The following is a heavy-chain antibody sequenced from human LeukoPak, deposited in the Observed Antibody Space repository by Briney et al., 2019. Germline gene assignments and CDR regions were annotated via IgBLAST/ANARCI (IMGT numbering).Heavy chain of an antibody. V-gene: IGHV3-7*01. CDR3: ARDRWQQLVFFDY. CDR1: GFTFSSYW. CDR2: IKQDGSEK. J-gene: IGHJ4*02. Sequence: GGSLRLSCAASGFTFSSYWMSWVRQAPGKGLEWVANIKQDGSEKYYVDSVKGRFTISRDNANNSLYLQMNSLRADDTAVYYCARDRWQQLVFFDYWGQGNLVPVSS. D-gene: IGHD6-13*01.